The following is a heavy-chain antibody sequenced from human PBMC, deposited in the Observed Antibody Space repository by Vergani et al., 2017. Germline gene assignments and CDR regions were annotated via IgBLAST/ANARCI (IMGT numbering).Heavy chain of an antibody. V-gene: IGHV3-23*04. Sequence: VQLVESGGGLVQPGGSLRLSCVASGFTFSSYAMSWVRQAPGKGLEWVSDISGSGGSTYYADSVKGRFTISRDNSKNTLYLQMNSLRAEDTAVYYCAKKQQLSNYYYYYMDVWGKGTTVTVSS. CDR3: AKKQQLSNYYYYYMDV. D-gene: IGHD6-13*01. J-gene: IGHJ6*03. CDR2: ISGSGGST. CDR1: GFTFSSYA.